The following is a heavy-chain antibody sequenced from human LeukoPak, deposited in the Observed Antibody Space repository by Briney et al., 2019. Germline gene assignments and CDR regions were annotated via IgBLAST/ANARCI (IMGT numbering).Heavy chain of an antibody. D-gene: IGHD1-26*01. CDR3: ARDRWELRGEFVY. J-gene: IGHJ4*02. CDR2: ISSSGSTI. Sequence: QPRGSLRLSCAASGFTFSSYEMNWVRQAPGKGLEWVSYISSSGSTIYYADSVKGRFTISRDNAKNSLYLQMNSLRAEDTAVYYCARDRWELRGEFVYWGRGTLVTVSS. V-gene: IGHV3-48*03. CDR1: GFTFSSYE.